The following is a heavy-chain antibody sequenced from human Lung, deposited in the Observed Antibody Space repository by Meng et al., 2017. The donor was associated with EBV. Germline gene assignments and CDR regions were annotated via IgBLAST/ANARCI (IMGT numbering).Heavy chain of an antibody. V-gene: IGHV4-34*01. CDR1: GGSFSGYY. CDR2: IYYSGST. CDR3: ASPLGILGIVDL. Sequence: VQLQQWGAGLLKPSETLSLTGAVYGGSFSGYYWSWIRQPPGKGLEWIGSIYYSGSTYYNPSLKSRVTISVDTSKNQFSLKLSSVTAADTAVYYCASPLGILGIVDLWGRGTLVTVSS. J-gene: IGHJ2*01. D-gene: IGHD7-27*01.